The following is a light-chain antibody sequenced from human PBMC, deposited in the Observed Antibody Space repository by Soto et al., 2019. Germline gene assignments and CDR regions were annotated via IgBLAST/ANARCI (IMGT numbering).Light chain of an antibody. J-gene: IGKJ1*01. V-gene: IGKV3-20*01. CDR2: GAS. CDR3: QQYDGSPQT. Sequence: IALTKSPGSLSLSPGERATLSCRASQTISRNFLAWYQQKPGQAPRLLIYGASKRATGIPDRFSGSGSGAEFTLTISRLEPEDFGVYHCQQYDGSPQTFGQGTKVDIK. CDR1: QTISRNF.